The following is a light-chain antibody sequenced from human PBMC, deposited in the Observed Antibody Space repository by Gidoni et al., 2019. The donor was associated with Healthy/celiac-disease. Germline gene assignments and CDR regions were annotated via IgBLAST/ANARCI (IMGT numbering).Light chain of an antibody. V-gene: IGLV2-11*01. CDR1: SSDVGGYNY. CDR3: CSYAGSYTFVV. Sequence: QSALTQPRSVSGSPGQSVTISCTGTSSDVGGYNYVSWYQQHPGKAPKLMIYDVSKRPSGVPDRFSGSQSGNTASLTISGLQAEDEAYYYCCSYAGSYTFVVFGGGTKLTVL. CDR2: DVS. J-gene: IGLJ2*01.